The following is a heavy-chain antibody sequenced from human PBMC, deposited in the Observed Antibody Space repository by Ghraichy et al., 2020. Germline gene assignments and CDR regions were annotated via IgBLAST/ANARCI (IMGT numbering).Heavy chain of an antibody. J-gene: IGHJ4*02. D-gene: IGHD3-22*01. V-gene: IGHV1-2*02. CDR2: INPNSGGT. CDR1: GYTFTGYY. CDR3: ARDRPDYYDSSGALDY. Sequence: ASVKVSCKASGYTFTGYYMHWVRQAPGQGLEWMGWINPNSGGTNYAQKFQGRVTMTRDTSISTAYMELSRLRSDDTAVYYCARDRPDYYDSSGALDYWGQGTLVTVSS.